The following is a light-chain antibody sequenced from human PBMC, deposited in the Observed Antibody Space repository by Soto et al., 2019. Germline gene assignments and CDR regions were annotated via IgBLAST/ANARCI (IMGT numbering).Light chain of an antibody. J-gene: IGKJ4*01. Sequence: DIQMTQSPSTLSGYVGDRVTITCRASQSISSWLAWYQQKPGKAPKLLIYHASTLESGVPSRFSGSGSGTEFTLTISSLQSEDFAVYYCQHYYNWPLTFGGGTKVDIK. CDR1: QSISSW. CDR3: QHYYNWPLT. V-gene: IGKV1-5*01. CDR2: HAS.